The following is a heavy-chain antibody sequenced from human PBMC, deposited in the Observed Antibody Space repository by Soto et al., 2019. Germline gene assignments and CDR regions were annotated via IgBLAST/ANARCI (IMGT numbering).Heavy chain of an antibody. CDR2: ISGSGGSA. Sequence: GGSLRLSCAASGFTFSTYDMSWVRQAPGKGLEWVSAISGSGGSAYYADSVKGRFTISRDNSKNTLYVQMNSLRSEDTAIYYCARGDYYDSSGPFSDAFDIWGQGTMVTVSS. D-gene: IGHD3-22*01. J-gene: IGHJ3*02. CDR1: GFTFSTYD. V-gene: IGHV3-23*01. CDR3: ARGDYYDSSGPFSDAFDI.